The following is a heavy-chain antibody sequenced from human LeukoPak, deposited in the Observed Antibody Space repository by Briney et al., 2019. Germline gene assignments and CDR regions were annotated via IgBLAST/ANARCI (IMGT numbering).Heavy chain of an antibody. CDR3: ARSPSYYYDSSGYWGAFDP. V-gene: IGHV3-74*01. Sequence: GGSLRLSCAASGFTFSSYWMHWVRQAPGKGLVWVSRINSDGSSTSYADSVKGRFTISRDNAKNTLYLQMNSLRAEDTAAYYCARSPSYYYDSSGYWGAFDPWGQGTLVTVSS. J-gene: IGHJ5*02. D-gene: IGHD3-22*01. CDR2: INSDGSST. CDR1: GFTFSSYW.